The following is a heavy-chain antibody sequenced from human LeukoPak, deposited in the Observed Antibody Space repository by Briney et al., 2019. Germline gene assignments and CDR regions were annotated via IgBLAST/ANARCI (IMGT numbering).Heavy chain of an antibody. CDR2: ISYDGSNK. D-gene: IGHD3-10*01. CDR3: AKGHYGSGSYYYIDY. V-gene: IGHV3-30*18. CDR1: GFTFSSYG. J-gene: IGHJ4*02. Sequence: SCAASGFTFSSYGMHWVRQAPDKGLEWVAVISYDGSNKYYADSVKGRFTISRDNSKNTLYLQMNSLRAEDTAVYSCAKGHYGSGSYYYIDYWGQGTLVTVSS.